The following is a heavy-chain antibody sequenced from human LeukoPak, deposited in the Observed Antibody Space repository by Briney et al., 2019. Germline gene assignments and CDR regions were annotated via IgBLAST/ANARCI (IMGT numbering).Heavy chain of an antibody. Sequence: GGSLRLSCAASGFTFSGSAMHWVRQASAKGLEWVGRIRSKANSYATAYAASVKGRFTISRDDSKNTAYLQMNSLKTEDTAVYYCTRLPNYGDNWFDPWGQGTLVAVSS. CDR2: IRSKANSYAT. CDR3: TRLPNYGDNWFDP. V-gene: IGHV3-73*01. D-gene: IGHD3-16*01. CDR1: GFTFSGSA. J-gene: IGHJ5*02.